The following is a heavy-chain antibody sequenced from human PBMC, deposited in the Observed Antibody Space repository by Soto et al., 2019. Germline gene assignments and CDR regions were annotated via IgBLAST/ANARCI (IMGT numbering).Heavy chain of an antibody. D-gene: IGHD1-1*01. CDR1: GCTFSSYA. CDR2: IIPIFGTA. J-gene: IGHJ4*02. Sequence: QVQLVQSGAEVKTPGSSVTVSCKASGCTFSSYAISWGRQAPGQGLAWMGGIIPIFGTANYAQKFQGSVTITADESTSTAYMELSSLRTEDTAVDFCARLNGYNYYFEYWGRGTMVTVSS. CDR3: ARLNGYNYYFEY. V-gene: IGHV1-69*01.